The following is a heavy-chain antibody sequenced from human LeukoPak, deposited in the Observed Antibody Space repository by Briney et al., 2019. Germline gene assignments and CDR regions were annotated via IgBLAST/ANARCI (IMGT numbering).Heavy chain of an antibody. CDR2: ISAYNGNT. J-gene: IGHJ4*02. CDR3: ARGRTYYYDSSAYWEPFPLDY. Sequence: ASVKVSCKASGYTFTSYGISWVRHRPGQGLEWMGWISAYNGNTNYAQKLQGRVTMTTDTSTNTAYMELRSLRSDDTAVYYCARGRTYYYDSSAYWEPFPLDYWGQGTLVTVSS. CDR1: GYTFTSYG. V-gene: IGHV1-18*01. D-gene: IGHD3-22*01.